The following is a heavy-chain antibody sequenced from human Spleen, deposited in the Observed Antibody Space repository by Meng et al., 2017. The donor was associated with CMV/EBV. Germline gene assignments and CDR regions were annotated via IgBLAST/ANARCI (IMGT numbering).Heavy chain of an antibody. V-gene: IGHV3-7*03. D-gene: IGHD2-2*01. CDR2: MNEDGSEK. CDR3: AKVKRGYCSSTSCHGADY. J-gene: IGHJ4*02. CDR1: GFTFSSHW. Sequence: GGSLRLSCAASGFTFSSHWMSWVRQAPGKGLEWVANMNEDGSEKYYVDSVKGRFTISRDNARNLLYLQMNSLRAEDTAVYYCAKVKRGYCSSTSCHGADYWGQGTLVTVSS.